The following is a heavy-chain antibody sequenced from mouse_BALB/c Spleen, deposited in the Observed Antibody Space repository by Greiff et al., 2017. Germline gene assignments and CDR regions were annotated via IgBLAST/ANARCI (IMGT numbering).Heavy chain of an antibody. J-gene: IGHJ3*01. CDR2: ISNGGGST. Sequence: EVKLVESGGGLVQPGGSLKLSCAASGFTFSSYTMSWVRQTPEKRLEWVAYISNGGGSTYYPDTVKGRFTISRDNAKNTLYLQMSSLKSEDTAMYYCARHYYGSSYEAWFAYWGQGTLVTVSA. CDR1: GFTFSSYT. D-gene: IGHD1-1*01. CDR3: ARHYYGSSYEAWFAY. V-gene: IGHV5-12-2*01.